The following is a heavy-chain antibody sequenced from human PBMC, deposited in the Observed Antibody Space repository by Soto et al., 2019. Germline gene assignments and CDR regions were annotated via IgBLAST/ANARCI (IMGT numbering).Heavy chain of an antibody. CDR3: ARDLRSSSWYRDYYYGMDV. V-gene: IGHV3-11*06. CDR2: ISSSSSYT. J-gene: IGHJ6*02. CDR1: GFTFSDYY. Sequence: GGSLRLSCAASGFTFSDYYMSWIRQAPGKGLEWVSYISSSSSYTNYADSVKGRFTISRDNAKNSLYLQMNSLRAEDTAVYYCARDLRSSSWYRDYYYGMDVWGQGTTVTVSS. D-gene: IGHD6-13*01.